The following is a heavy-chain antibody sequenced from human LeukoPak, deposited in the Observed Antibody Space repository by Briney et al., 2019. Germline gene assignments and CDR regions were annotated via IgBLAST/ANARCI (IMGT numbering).Heavy chain of an antibody. V-gene: IGHV1-69*04. CDR1: GGTFSSYA. Sequence: ASVKVSCKASGGTFSSYAISWVRQAPGQGLEWMGRIIPILGIANYAQKFQGRVTITADKSTSTAYMELSSLRSEDTAVYYCATDLSIWNVVAFDYWGQGTLVTVSS. CDR3: ATDLSIWNVVAFDY. D-gene: IGHD2-15*01. CDR2: IIPILGIA. J-gene: IGHJ4*02.